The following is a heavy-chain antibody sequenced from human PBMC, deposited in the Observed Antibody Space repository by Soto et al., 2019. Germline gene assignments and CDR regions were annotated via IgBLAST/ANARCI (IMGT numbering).Heavy chain of an antibody. V-gene: IGHV3-48*02. CDR3: ARVDYSGGSCFGYYYYYYGMDV. CDR1: GFTFSSYS. Sequence: GGSLRLSCAASGFTFSSYSMNWVRQAPGKGLEWVSYISSSSSTIYYADSVKGRFTISRDNAKNSLYLQMNSLRDEDTAVYYCARVDYSGGSCFGYYYYYYGMDVWGQGTTVTVSS. J-gene: IGHJ6*02. D-gene: IGHD2-15*01. CDR2: ISSSSSTI.